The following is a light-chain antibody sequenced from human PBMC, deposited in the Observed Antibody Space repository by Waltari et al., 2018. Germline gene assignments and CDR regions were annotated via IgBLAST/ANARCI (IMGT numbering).Light chain of an antibody. V-gene: IGLV1-51*01. J-gene: IGLJ3*02. CDR2: ENY. CDR1: SSNLGHTY. Sequence: QSVLTQPPSVSAAPGQKVTLPCSGSSSNLGHTYVSWYQQVPGAAPKLLIYENYNRPSGIPDRFSGSKSGTSATLGITGLQTGDEADYFCATWDRSLSAGVFGGGTQLTVL. CDR3: ATWDRSLSAGV.